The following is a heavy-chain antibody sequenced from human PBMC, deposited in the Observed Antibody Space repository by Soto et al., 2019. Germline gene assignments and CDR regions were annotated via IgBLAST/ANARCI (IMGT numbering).Heavy chain of an antibody. CDR3: ARAGIVVVPAAHIRYYYYGMDV. CDR1: GGSISSGGYY. CDR2: IYYSGRT. Sequence: QVQLQESGPGLVKPSQTLSLTCTVSGGSISSGGYYWSWIRQHPGKGLEWIGYIYYSGRTYYNPSLKSRVTISVDTSKNQFSLKLSSVTAADTAVYYCARAGIVVVPAAHIRYYYYGMDVWGQGTTVTVSS. V-gene: IGHV4-31*03. D-gene: IGHD2-2*01. J-gene: IGHJ6*02.